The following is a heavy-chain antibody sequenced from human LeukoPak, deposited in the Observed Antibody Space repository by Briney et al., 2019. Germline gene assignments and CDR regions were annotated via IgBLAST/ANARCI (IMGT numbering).Heavy chain of an antibody. V-gene: IGHV4-39*07. J-gene: IGHJ5*02. CDR1: GGSISSSSYY. Sequence: SETLSLTCTVSGGSISSSSYYWGWIRQPPGKGLEWIGSIYYSGSTYYNPSLKSRVTISVDTSKNQFSLKLSSVTAADTAVYYCARDRGSSSRPYNWFDPWGQGTLVTVSS. CDR2: IYYSGST. CDR3: ARDRGSSSRPYNWFDP. D-gene: IGHD6-6*01.